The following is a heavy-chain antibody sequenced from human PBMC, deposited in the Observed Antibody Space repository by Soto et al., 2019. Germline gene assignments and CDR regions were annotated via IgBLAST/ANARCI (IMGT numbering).Heavy chain of an antibody. CDR1: GFTFTSYI. V-gene: IGHV3-21*06. J-gene: IGHJ4*02. Sequence: PGGSLRLSCAASGFTFTSYIMNGVGQAPGKGLEWVSSIGSTTNYIYYGDSMKGRFTISRDNAKNSLYLEMNSLRAEDTAVYYCARESEDLTSNFDYWGQGTLVTVSS. CDR3: ARESEDLTSNFDY. CDR2: IGSTTNYI.